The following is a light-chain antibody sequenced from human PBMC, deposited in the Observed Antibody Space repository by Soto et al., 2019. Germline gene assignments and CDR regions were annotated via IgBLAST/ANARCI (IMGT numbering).Light chain of an antibody. J-gene: IGKJ5*01. Sequence: DIQLTQSPSFLSASVGDRVTITCRASQGISNYLVWYQQRPGKDPNLLLYAASTLQTGVPSRFSGSGFGTEFALTISSLQPEDDATVHCQQHKGNPQSTFGQGTLLEI. CDR2: AAS. CDR3: QQHKGNPQST. V-gene: IGKV1-9*01. CDR1: QGISNY.